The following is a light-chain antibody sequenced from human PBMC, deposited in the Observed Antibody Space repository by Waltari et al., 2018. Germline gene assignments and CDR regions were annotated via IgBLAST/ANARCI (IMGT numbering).Light chain of an antibody. J-gene: IGLJ1*01. CDR1: QLGDKY. V-gene: IGLV3-1*01. CDR3: QAWDSSTAPYV. CDR2: QDS. Sequence: SYELTQPPSVSVSPGPPASITCPGDQLGDKYACWYQQKPGQSPVLVIYQDSKRPSGIPERFSGSNSGNTATLTISGTQAMDEADYYCQAWDSSTAPYVFGTGTKVTVL.